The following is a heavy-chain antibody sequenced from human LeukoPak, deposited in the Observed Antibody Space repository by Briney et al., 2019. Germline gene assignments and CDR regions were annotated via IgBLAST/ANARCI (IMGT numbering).Heavy chain of an antibody. CDR3: ARRQQVGTTTFDY. Sequence: GRSLRLSCAASGFTFITYTIHWVRQAPGKGLEWISYISTSISSTYYADSVKGRFTISRDNAKNSLYLQMNSLRVEDTAVYYCARRQQVGTTTFDYWGQGTLVTVSS. CDR2: ISTSISST. CDR1: GFTFITYT. D-gene: IGHD5-12*01. V-gene: IGHV3-48*01. J-gene: IGHJ4*02.